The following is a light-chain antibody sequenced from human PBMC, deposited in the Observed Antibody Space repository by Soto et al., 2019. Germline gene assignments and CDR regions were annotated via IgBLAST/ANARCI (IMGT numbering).Light chain of an antibody. J-gene: IGKJ1*01. V-gene: IGKV1-5*03. CDR3: LQYRSYWT. Sequence: DIQMTQSPSTLSASVGDRVSITCRASQSIRRQLAWYQQKPGKAPNLLIYQASNLETGVPSRFTGSGSGTEFTLTISSLQPDDLATYYCLQYRSYWTFGQGTKVEVK. CDR2: QAS. CDR1: QSIRRQ.